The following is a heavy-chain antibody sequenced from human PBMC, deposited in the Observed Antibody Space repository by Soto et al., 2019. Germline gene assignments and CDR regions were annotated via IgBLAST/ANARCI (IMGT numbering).Heavy chain of an antibody. CDR1: GGTFSSYA. CDR3: ASSWGPRYVFDY. V-gene: IGHV1-69*13. J-gene: IGHJ4*02. CDR2: IIPIFGTA. Sequence: ASVKVSCKASGGTFSSYAISWVRQAPGQGLEWMGGIIPIFGTANYAQKFQGRVTITADESTSTAYMELSSLRSEDTAVYYCASSWGPRYVFDYWGQGTLVTVSS. D-gene: IGHD7-27*01.